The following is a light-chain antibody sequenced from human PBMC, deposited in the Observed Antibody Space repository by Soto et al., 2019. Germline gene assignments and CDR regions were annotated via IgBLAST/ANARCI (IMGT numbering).Light chain of an antibody. CDR1: QSVSSSR. CDR2: AAS. V-gene: IGKV3-15*01. CDR3: QQNNNWPPIT. J-gene: IGKJ5*01. Sequence: DIVLTQSPATPSLSPGERATLSCRASQSVSSSRLAWYQQKPGQAPRLLIYAASTRATGVPARFSGSGSGTEFTLTISSLQSEDFAVYYCQQNNNWPPITFGQGTRLEIK.